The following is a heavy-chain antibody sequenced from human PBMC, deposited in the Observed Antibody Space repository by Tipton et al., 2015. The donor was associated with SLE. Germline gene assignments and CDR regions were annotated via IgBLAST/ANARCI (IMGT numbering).Heavy chain of an antibody. J-gene: IGHJ3*02. V-gene: IGHV3-30*02. Sequence: SLRLSCAASGFSFSSYGMHWVRQAPGKGLEWVAFVRFDGSDTYYGDSVKGRFSISRDNSKNTLYLQMNSLRAEDTAVYYCARAMGIIFELLISDGSFDILGQGTMVTVSS. CDR3: ARAMGIIFELLISDGSFDI. CDR1: GFSFSSYG. D-gene: IGHD3-9*01. CDR2: VRFDGSDT.